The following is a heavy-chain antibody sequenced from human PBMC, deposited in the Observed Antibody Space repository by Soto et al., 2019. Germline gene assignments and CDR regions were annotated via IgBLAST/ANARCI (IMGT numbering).Heavy chain of an antibody. V-gene: IGHV3-30-3*01. J-gene: IGHJ4*02. CDR2: ISYDGRNK. CDR1: GFTFSSYA. Sequence: QVQLVESGGGVVQPGRSLRLSCAASGFTFSSYAMHWVRQAPGKGLEWVAVISYDGRNKYYADSVKGRFTISRDNSENTLYLQMNSLRAEDTAVYYCARDLRTVTTLDYWGQGTLVTVSS. D-gene: IGHD4-17*01. CDR3: ARDLRTVTTLDY.